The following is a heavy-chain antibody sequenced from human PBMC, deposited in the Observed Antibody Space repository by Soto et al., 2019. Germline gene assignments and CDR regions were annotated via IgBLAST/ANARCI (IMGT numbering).Heavy chain of an antibody. J-gene: IGHJ6*02. CDR2: IYHSGST. D-gene: IGHD3-10*01. CDR1: GGSISSSNW. V-gene: IGHV4-4*02. CDR3: ARDRGTMVRGVSYYYYGMDV. Sequence: QVQLQESGPGLVKPSGTLSLTCAVSGGSISSSNWWRWVRQPPGKGLEWIGEIYHSGSTNYNPSLKSRVTISVAKSKNQFSLKLRSVTAADTAVYYCARDRGTMVRGVSYYYYGMDVWGQGTTVTVSS.